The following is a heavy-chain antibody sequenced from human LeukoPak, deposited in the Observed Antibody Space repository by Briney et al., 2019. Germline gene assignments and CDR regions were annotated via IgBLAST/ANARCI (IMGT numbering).Heavy chain of an antibody. Sequence: GGSLRRSCTASGFTFSSTWMTWVRQAPGKGLEWVTNIKEDGSVKDYVESVRGRFTISRDNAKNSLFLQMNSLRDEDTAVYYCARDGALSVGAFDIWGQGTMVTVSS. CDR2: IKEDGSVK. CDR3: ARDGALSVGAFDI. D-gene: IGHD1-26*01. J-gene: IGHJ3*02. V-gene: IGHV3-7*04. CDR1: GFTFSSTW.